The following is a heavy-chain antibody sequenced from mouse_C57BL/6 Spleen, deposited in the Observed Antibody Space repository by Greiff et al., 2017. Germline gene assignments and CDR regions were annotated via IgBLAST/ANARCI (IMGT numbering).Heavy chain of an antibody. V-gene: IGHV1-39*01. Sequence: EVKLQQSGPELVKPGASVKISCTASGYSFTDYNMNWVKQSNGKGLEWIGVINPNYGTTRSNQKFKGKATLTVDQSSSTSYMQLNSRTSEDSAVYYCAREEGHDGYYALDWWGQGTTLTVSS. J-gene: IGHJ2*01. CDR3: AREEGHDGYYALDW. CDR2: INPNYGTT. CDR1: GYSFTDYN. D-gene: IGHD2-3*01.